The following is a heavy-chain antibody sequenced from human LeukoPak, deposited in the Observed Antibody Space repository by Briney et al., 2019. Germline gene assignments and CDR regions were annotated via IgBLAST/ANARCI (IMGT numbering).Heavy chain of an antibody. D-gene: IGHD7-27*01. Sequence: PSETLSLTCTVSGGSISSSYWSWIRQPPGKGLEWIAYIDNSGGTNYNPSLKSRVTISVDTSKNQFSLNLSSVTAADTAVYYCARQPPTGDHWPFDYWGQGTLVTVSS. CDR1: GGSISSSY. J-gene: IGHJ4*02. CDR3: ARQPPTGDHWPFDY. CDR2: IDNSGGT. V-gene: IGHV4-59*08.